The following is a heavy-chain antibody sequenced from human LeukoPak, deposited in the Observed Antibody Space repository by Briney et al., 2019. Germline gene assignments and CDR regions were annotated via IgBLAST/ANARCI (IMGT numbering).Heavy chain of an antibody. CDR3: ASRLWSGYSYGHNWFDP. CDR1: GFTFSNYW. CDR2: IKQDGSEK. J-gene: IGHJ5*02. V-gene: IGHV3-7*01. Sequence: GGSLRLSCAASGFTFSNYWMSWVRQAPGKGLEWVANIKQDGSEKSYVGSVTGRFTISRDNARNSLYMQMNSLRAEDTAVYYCASRLWSGYSYGHNWFDPWGQGTLVTVSS. D-gene: IGHD5-18*01.